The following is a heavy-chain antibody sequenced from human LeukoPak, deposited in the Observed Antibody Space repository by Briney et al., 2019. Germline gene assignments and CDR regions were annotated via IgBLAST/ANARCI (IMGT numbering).Heavy chain of an antibody. CDR2: IYYSGST. Sequence: SETLSLTCTVSGGSISSYYWSWIRQPPGKGLEWIGYIYYSGSTNYNPSLKSRVTMSVDTSKNQFSLTLSSVTAADTAVYYCARTHSSRYNWFDPWGQGTLVTVSS. D-gene: IGHD6-13*01. J-gene: IGHJ5*02. CDR1: GGSISSYY. CDR3: ARTHSSRYNWFDP. V-gene: IGHV4-59*12.